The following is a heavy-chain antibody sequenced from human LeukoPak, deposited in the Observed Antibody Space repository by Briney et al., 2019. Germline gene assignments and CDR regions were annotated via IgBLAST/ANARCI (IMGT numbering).Heavy chain of an antibody. Sequence: PGGSLRLSCAASGFTFSNYWMHWVRQAPGKGLVWVSRINSDGNSTACADSVKGRFTISRDNAKNTVSLQMNSLGTEDTAVYYCARGRDSGSFIIDYWGQGTLVTVSS. J-gene: IGHJ4*02. V-gene: IGHV3-74*01. CDR2: INSDGNST. CDR3: ARGRDSGSFIIDY. D-gene: IGHD3-10*01. CDR1: GFTFSNYW.